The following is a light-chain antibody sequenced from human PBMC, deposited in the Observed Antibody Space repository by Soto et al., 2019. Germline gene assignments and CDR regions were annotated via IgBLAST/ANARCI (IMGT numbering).Light chain of an antibody. V-gene: IGLV1-47*01. CDR1: SSNIGSNY. CDR2: RNN. J-gene: IGLJ2*01. CDR3: AAWDDSLSGVV. Sequence: QSVLTQPPSASGTPGQRVTISCSGSSSNIGSNYVYWYQQLPGTAPKLLIYRNNQRPSGVPDRFSGSKSGTSATLAISGLPSEDEADYYCAAWDDSLSGVVVGGGTKLTVL.